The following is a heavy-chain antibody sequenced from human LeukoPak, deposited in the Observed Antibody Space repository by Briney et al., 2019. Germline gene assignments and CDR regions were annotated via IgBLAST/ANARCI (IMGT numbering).Heavy chain of an antibody. CDR1: GFTFNKYS. J-gene: IGHJ4*02. D-gene: IGHD5-24*01. CDR3: ATYGRDGYKGFY. Sequence: PGGSLRLSCAASGFTFNKYSMRWVRQAPGKGLEGITYIDGSSANIYYADSVKGRFTTSRDNAKNSVYLHMNSLRAEDTAVYYCATYGRDGYKGFYWGQGTLVTVSS. CDR2: IDGSSANI. V-gene: IGHV3-48*04.